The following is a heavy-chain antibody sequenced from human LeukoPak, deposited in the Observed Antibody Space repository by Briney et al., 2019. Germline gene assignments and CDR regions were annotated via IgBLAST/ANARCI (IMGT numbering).Heavy chain of an antibody. D-gene: IGHD2-2*01. CDR1: GGTFSSYA. Sequence: GASVKVSCKASGGTFSSYAISWVRQAPGQGLEWMGGIIPIFGTANYAQKFQGRVTITTDESTSTAYMELSSLRSEDTAVYYCARGGKYQLLSRAPFDYWGQGTLVTVSS. CDR2: IIPIFGTA. V-gene: IGHV1-69*05. J-gene: IGHJ4*02. CDR3: ARGGKYQLLSRAPFDY.